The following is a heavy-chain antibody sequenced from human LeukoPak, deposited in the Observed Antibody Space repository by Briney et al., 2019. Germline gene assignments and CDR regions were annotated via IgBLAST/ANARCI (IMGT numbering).Heavy chain of an antibody. V-gene: IGHV4-38-2*02. CDR2: MYHSGST. Sequence: PSETLSLTCTVSGDSVSSDYLWGWVRQPPGKGLEWIGSMYHSGSTYYNPSLKSRVTISIDTSKNQFSLRLSSVTAADTAVYYCAGSDLGRRDGYNFPHWGQGTLVTVSS. D-gene: IGHD5-24*01. CDR1: GDSVSSDYL. J-gene: IGHJ4*02. CDR3: AGSDLGRRDGYNFPH.